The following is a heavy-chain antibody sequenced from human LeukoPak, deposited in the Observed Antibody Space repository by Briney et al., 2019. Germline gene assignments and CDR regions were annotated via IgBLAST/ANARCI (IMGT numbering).Heavy chain of an antibody. V-gene: IGHV5-51*01. CDR1: GYSFTNYW. CDR3: ARLAETEVAGTDY. J-gene: IGHJ4*02. Sequence: GESLKISCKGSGYSFTNYWIGWVRQMPGKGLEWMGIIYPGYSNIGYSPSFQGQVTISVDKSISTAYLQWSSLKASDTAMYYCARLAETEVAGTDYWGQGTLVTVSS. CDR2: IYPGYSNI. D-gene: IGHD6-19*01.